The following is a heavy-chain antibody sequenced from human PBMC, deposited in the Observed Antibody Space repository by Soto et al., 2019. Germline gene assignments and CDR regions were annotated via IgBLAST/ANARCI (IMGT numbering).Heavy chain of an antibody. V-gene: IGHV4-31*03. D-gene: IGHD6-6*01. J-gene: IGHJ4*02. CDR1: GESISSGGYY. CDR3: ARASSSSSAADY. Sequence: QVQLQESGPGLVKPSQTLSLTCNVSGESISSGGYYWSWIRHHPRKGLEWIGYSYDSESAYYNPYLKSRVTISMDTSKNHFAMRLSSVTDADTAVYYCARASSSSSAADYWGQGTLVTVSS. CDR2: SYDSESA.